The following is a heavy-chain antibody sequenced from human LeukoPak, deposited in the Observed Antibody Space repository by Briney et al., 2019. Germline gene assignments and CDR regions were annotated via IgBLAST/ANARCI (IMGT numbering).Heavy chain of an antibody. J-gene: IGHJ4*02. CDR2: IKQDGSEK. CDR1: GFTFSSYW. Sequence: GGSLRLSCAASGFTFSSYWMSWVRQAPGKGREWVANIKQDGSEKYYVDSVKGRFTISRDNAKNSLYLQMNSLRAEDTAVYYCARAGIAAAGTRGLFDYWGQGTLVTVSS. D-gene: IGHD6-13*01. CDR3: ARAGIAAAGTRGLFDY. V-gene: IGHV3-7*03.